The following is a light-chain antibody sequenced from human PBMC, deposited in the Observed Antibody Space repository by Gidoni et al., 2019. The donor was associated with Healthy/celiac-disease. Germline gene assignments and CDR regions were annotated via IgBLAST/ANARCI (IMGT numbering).Light chain of an antibody. CDR1: QSISSW. V-gene: IGKV1-5*03. CDR3: QXXXT. J-gene: IGKJ1*01. Sequence: DIXRTQSPSTLSXSVGDRVTITCRASQSISSWLAWYQQKPGKAPKLLIXKASXXESGXPSRFXGSGSXTEFTLTISXLQPDDFATYYCQXXXTFXXGTKVEIK. CDR2: KAS.